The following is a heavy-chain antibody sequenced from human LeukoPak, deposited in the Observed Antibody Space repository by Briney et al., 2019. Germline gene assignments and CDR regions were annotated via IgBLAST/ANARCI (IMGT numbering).Heavy chain of an antibody. Sequence: PGGSLRLSCAASGFTFSSYAMSWVRQAPGKGLEWVSAISGSGGSTYYADSVKGRFTISRDNSKNTLYLQMNSLRAEDTAVYYCAKPGAYSSSWYRIFLDYWGQGTLVTVSS. CDR3: AKPGAYSSSWYRIFLDY. CDR2: ISGSGGST. D-gene: IGHD6-13*01. J-gene: IGHJ4*02. CDR1: GFTFSSYA. V-gene: IGHV3-23*01.